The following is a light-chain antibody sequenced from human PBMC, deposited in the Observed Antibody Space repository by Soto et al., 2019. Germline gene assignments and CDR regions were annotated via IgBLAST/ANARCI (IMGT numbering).Light chain of an antibody. CDR3: TSFTSSTPRWV. V-gene: IGLV2-14*01. CDR2: DVT. CDR1: SSDVGGYNY. Sequence: QSALTQPASVSGSPGQSITISCTGTSSDVGGYNYVSWYQQYPGTAPKLMIYDVTNRPSGGSNRFSGSKSGNTASLTISGRQAEDEADYYCTSFTSSTPRWVFGGGTKVTVL. J-gene: IGLJ3*02.